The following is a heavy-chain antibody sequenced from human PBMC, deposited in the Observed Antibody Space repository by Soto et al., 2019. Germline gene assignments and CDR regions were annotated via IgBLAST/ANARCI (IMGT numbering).Heavy chain of an antibody. CDR3: AAEDYYYDSSGYYYGPLFDS. J-gene: IGHJ4*02. CDR2: IVVGSGNT. D-gene: IGHD3-22*01. Sequence: GASVKVSCKASGFTFTSSAVQWVRQARGQRLEWIGWIVVGSGNTNYAQKFQERVTITRDMSTSTAYMELSSLRSEDTAVYYCAAEDYYYDSSGYYYGPLFDSWGQGTLVTVGS. CDR1: GFTFTSSA. V-gene: IGHV1-58*01.